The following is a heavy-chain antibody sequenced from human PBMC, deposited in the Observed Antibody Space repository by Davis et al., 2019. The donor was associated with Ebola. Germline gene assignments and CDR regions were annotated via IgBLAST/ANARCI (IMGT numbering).Heavy chain of an antibody. CDR2: ISSSSSYI. CDR1: GITFSRYA. J-gene: IGHJ4*02. Sequence: PGGSLRLSCAVSGITFSRYAMHWVRQAPGKGLEWVSSISSSSSYIYYADSLRGRFTISRDNAKNSVHLHMSSLRVDDTAVYYCARDLSYYLDHWGQGTLVTVSS. CDR3: ARDLSYYLDH. V-gene: IGHV3-21*01.